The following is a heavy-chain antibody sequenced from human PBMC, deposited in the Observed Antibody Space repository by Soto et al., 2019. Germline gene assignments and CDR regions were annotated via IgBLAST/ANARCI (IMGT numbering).Heavy chain of an antibody. D-gene: IGHD2-2*01. Sequence: EVQLVESGGGLVQPGGSLRLSCAASGFTFSNYWMSWVRQAPGKGLEWVANIKTDETEEYYVDSVKGLFTISRDNAKNPLFLQMISLRDEDTAVYYCAANCSSISFTPFPGYSWGQGTLVTVSS. V-gene: IGHV3-7*03. J-gene: IGHJ4*02. CDR2: IKTDETEE. CDR3: AANCSSISFTPFPGYS. CDR1: GFTFSNYW.